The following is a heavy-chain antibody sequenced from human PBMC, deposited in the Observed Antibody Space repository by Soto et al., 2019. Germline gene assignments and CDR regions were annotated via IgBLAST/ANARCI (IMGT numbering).Heavy chain of an antibody. CDR1: GGTFSSYA. J-gene: IGHJ6*02. D-gene: IGHD3-3*01. Sequence: SVKVSCKASGGTFSSYAISWVRQAPGQGLEWMAGIIPIFGTANYAQKFQGRVTITADESTSTAYMELSSLRSEDTAVYYCAREGNYDFWSGYSRRRGSSYYYYRMDVWGQGTTVTVSS. CDR2: IIPIFGTA. V-gene: IGHV1-69*13. CDR3: AREGNYDFWSGYSRRRGSSYYYYRMDV.